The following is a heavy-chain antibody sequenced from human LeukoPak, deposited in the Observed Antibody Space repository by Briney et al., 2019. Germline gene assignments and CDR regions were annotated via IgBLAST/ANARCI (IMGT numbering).Heavy chain of an antibody. J-gene: IGHJ4*02. Sequence: GGSLRLSCAASGFTFSSYAMNWVRQAPGKGLEWVSAISGSGGSTYYADSVKGRFTISRDNSKNTLYLQMNSLRAEDTALYFCAQWSRYFDYWGQGTLVTVSS. D-gene: IGHD1-26*01. V-gene: IGHV3-23*01. CDR1: GFTFSSYA. CDR3: AQWSRYFDY. CDR2: ISGSGGST.